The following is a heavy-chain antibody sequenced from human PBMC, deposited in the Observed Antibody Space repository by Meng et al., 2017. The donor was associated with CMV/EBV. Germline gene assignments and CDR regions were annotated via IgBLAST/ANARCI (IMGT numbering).Heavy chain of an antibody. J-gene: IGHJ6*02. CDR2: INHSGST. CDR3: ARARLGSGYPYYYNYGMDV. D-gene: IGHD3-3*01. Sequence: SETLSLTCAVYGGSFSGYYWSWIRQPPGKGLEWIGEINHSGSTNYNPSLKSRVTISVDTSKNQFSLKLSSVTAADTAVYYCARARLGSGYPYYYNYGMDVWGQGTTVTVSS. CDR1: GGSFSGYY. V-gene: IGHV4-34*01.